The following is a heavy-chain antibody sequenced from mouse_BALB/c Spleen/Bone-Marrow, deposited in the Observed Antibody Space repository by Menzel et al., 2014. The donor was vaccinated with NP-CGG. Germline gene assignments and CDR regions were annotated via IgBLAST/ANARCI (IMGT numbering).Heavy chain of an antibody. V-gene: IGHV7-3*02. Sequence: EVKPMESGGGLVQPGGSLRLSCATSGFTFTDYYMNWVRQPPGKALEWLGFIRNKANGYTTEYSASVKSRSTISRDNSQNILYLQMNTLRADDSATYYCARDKGRVFFDYWGQGTTLTVSS. CDR3: ARDKGRVFFDY. CDR2: IRNKANGYTT. CDR1: GFTFTDYY. J-gene: IGHJ2*01.